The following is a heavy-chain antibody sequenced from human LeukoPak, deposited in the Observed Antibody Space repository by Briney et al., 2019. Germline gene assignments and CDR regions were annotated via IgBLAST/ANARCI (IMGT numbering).Heavy chain of an antibody. Sequence: SETLSLTCTVSGGPISSGSYYWSWIRQPAGKGLEWIGRIYTSGSTNYNPSLKSRVTISVDTSKNQFSLKLSSVTAADTAVYYCARSGYGSGSYYRFDPWGQGTLVTVSS. CDR2: IYTSGST. CDR3: ARSGYGSGSYYRFDP. V-gene: IGHV4-61*02. J-gene: IGHJ5*02. D-gene: IGHD3-10*01. CDR1: GGPISSGSYY.